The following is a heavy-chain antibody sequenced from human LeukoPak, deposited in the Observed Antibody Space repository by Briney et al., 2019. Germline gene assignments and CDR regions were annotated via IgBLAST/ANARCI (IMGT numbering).Heavy chain of an antibody. V-gene: IGHV1-18*01. CDR3: AKTRVTSEEYYYYYMDV. D-gene: IGHD4-17*01. CDR2: IITYNGNT. J-gene: IGHJ6*03. Sequence: ASVKVSCKTSGYTFTSYGVSWVRQAPGQGLEWMGWIITYNGNTYYSQKLQGRVTMTTDTSTSTAYMELRSLRSDDTAVYYCAKTRVTSEEYYYYYMDVWGKGTTVTVSS. CDR1: GYTFTSYG.